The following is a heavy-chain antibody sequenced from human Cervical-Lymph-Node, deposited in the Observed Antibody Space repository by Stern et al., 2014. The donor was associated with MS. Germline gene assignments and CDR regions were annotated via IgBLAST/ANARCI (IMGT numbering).Heavy chain of an antibody. CDR3: AGGPYARSSWFDH. CDR1: RFTFSIYA. D-gene: IGHD6-6*01. J-gene: IGHJ5*02. Sequence: DQLVESGGGVVQPGRSLRLSCAASRFTFSIYAMHWVRQAPGKGLEWMALISDDGNTKYYADSVKGRMTISRDNSKDTLYLHLNNLTSEDTAVYYCAGGPYARSSWFDHWGQGTLVTVSS. V-gene: IGHV3-30-3*01. CDR2: ISDDGNTK.